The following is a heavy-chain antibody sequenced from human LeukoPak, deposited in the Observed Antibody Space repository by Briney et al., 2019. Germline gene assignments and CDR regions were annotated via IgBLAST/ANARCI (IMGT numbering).Heavy chain of an antibody. Sequence: GGSLRLSCAASGFTFSSYGMHWVRQAPGKGLEWVAVIWYDGSNKYYADSVKGRFTISRDNSKNTLYLQMNSLRAEDTAVYYCARDDYGSGSYLFDYWGQGTLVTVSS. CDR3: ARDDYGSGSYLFDY. CDR1: GFTFSSYG. CDR2: IWYDGSNK. J-gene: IGHJ4*02. D-gene: IGHD3-10*01. V-gene: IGHV3-33*01.